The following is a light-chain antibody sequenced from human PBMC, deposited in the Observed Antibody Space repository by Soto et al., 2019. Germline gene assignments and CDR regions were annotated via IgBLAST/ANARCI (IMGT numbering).Light chain of an antibody. J-gene: IGKJ4*01. Sequence: IVLTQSPGTPSLSPGERATLSCRASQSVSSSYLAWYQQKPGQAPRLLIYGASSRATGIPDRFSGSGSGTDFTLTISRLEPEDFAVYYCQQYGSSPPTTFGGGTKVDIK. V-gene: IGKV3-20*01. CDR1: QSVSSSY. CDR2: GAS. CDR3: QQYGSSPPTT.